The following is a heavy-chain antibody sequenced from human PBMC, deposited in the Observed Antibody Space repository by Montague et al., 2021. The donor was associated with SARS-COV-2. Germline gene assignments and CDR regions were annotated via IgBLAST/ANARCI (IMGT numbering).Heavy chain of an antibody. CDR2: IYYSGSI. CDR1: GGSISSGGYY. V-gene: IGHV4-31*03. CDR3: ARATRITIFGVVNQFDY. J-gene: IGHJ4*02. D-gene: IGHD3-3*01. Sequence: TLSLTCTVSGGSISSGGYYWSWIRQHPGKGLEWIGYIYYSGSIYYNPSLKSRVTISVDTSKNQFSLKLSSVTAADTAVYYCARATRITIFGVVNQFDYWGQGTLVTVSS.